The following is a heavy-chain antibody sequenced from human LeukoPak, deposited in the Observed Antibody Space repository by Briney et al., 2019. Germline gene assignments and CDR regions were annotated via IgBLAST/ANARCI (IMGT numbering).Heavy chain of an antibody. CDR3: ARGSGSSWYPNWFDP. J-gene: IGHJ5*02. CDR2: IYYSGST. V-gene: IGHV4-31*03. Sequence: SQTLSLTCTVSGGSISSGGYYWSWIRQHPGKGLEWIGYIYYSGSTYYNPSLKSRVTISVDTSKNQFSLKLSSVTAADTAVYYCARGSGSSWYPNWFDPWGQGTLVTVSS. CDR1: GGSISSGGYY. D-gene: IGHD6-13*01.